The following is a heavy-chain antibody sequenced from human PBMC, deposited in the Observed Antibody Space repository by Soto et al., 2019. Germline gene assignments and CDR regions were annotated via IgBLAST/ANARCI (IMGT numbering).Heavy chain of an antibody. Sequence: PSETLSLTCTVSGGSISSYYWSWIRQPPGKGLEWIGYIYYSGSTNYNPSLKSRVTISVDTSKNQFSLKLSSVTAADTAVYYCARGARNVPASYRWFDPWGQGTLVTVSS. CDR3: ARGARNVPASYRWFDP. D-gene: IGHD5-18*01. CDR2: IYYSGST. J-gene: IGHJ5*02. CDR1: GGSISSYY. V-gene: IGHV4-59*01.